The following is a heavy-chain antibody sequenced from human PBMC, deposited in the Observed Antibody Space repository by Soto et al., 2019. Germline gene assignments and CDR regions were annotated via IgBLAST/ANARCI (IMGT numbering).Heavy chain of an antibody. V-gene: IGHV3-48*02. D-gene: IGHD2-2*01. J-gene: IGHJ4*02. CDR1: GFTFSSYS. CDR2: ISSSSSTI. CDR3: ARDRNFVVVPAAMDY. Sequence: GGSLRLSCAASGFTFSSYSMNWVRQAPGKGLEWVSYISSSSSTIYYADSVKGRFTISRDNAKNSLYLQMNSLRDEDTAVYYCARDRNFVVVPAAMDYWGPGTLVTVSS.